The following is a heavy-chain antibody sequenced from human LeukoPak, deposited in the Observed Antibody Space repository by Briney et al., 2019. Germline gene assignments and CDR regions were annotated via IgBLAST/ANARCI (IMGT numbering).Heavy chain of an antibody. CDR3: ARDETSLAFDI. V-gene: IGHV4-38-2*02. CDR1: GYSISSGYY. J-gene: IGHJ3*02. Sequence: SETLSLTCTVSGYSISSGYYWGWIRQPPGKGLEWIGSIYHSESTYYNPSLKSRVTISVDTSKNQFSLKLSSVTAADTAVYYCARDETSLAFDIWGQGTMVTVSS. CDR2: IYHSEST.